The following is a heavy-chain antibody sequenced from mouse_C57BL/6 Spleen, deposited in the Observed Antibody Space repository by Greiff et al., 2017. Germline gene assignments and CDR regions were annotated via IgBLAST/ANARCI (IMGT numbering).Heavy chain of an antibody. J-gene: IGHJ2*01. CDR2: IDPSDSYT. CDR1: GYTFTSYW. Sequence: VQLQQPGAELVRPGTSVKLSCKASGYTFTSYWMHWVKQRPGQGLEWIGVIDPSDSYTNYNQKFKGKATLTVDTSSSTAYMQLSSLTSEDSAVYYCARHGSSPYYFDYWGQGTTLTVSS. V-gene: IGHV1-59*01. D-gene: IGHD1-1*01. CDR3: ARHGSSPYYFDY.